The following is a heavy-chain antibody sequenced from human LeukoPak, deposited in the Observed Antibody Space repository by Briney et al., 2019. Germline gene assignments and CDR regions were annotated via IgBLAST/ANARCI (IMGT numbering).Heavy chain of an antibody. J-gene: IGHJ4*02. Sequence: GGSLRLSCAASGFTFSSYSMNWVRQAPGKGLEWVSSISSSSSYIYYADSVKGRFTISRDNAKNSLYLQMNSLRAEDTAVYYCARVDCSGGGCYSDYWGQGTLVTVSS. V-gene: IGHV3-21*01. CDR2: ISSSSSYI. D-gene: IGHD2-15*01. CDR1: GFTFSSYS. CDR3: ARVDCSGGGCYSDY.